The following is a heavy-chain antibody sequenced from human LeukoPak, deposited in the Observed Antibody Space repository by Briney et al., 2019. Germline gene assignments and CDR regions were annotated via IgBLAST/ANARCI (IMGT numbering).Heavy chain of an antibody. D-gene: IGHD7-27*01. V-gene: IGHV3-23*01. CDR2: ISGSGGFT. Sequence: GGSLRLSCAASGFTFNNYGLSWVRQAPGKGPELVAYISGSGGFTNYADLVKGRFTISRDNSKNTLYLQMNSLRAEDTAVYYCAKDFSGDQDYWGQGTLVTVSS. CDR3: AKDFSGDQDY. J-gene: IGHJ4*02. CDR1: GFTFNNYG.